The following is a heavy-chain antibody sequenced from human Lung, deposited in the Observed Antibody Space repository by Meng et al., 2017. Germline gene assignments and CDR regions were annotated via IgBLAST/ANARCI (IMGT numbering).Heavy chain of an antibody. CDR1: GYTFTTYG. D-gene: IGHD6-19*01. Sequence: QVPLVQSGLEVNKPGASVKVSCKASGYTFTTYGISWLRQAPGQGLVWMGWIDPGNGNRDFAEKFRDRLTMSNDTSSSTVYMELTRLTSDDTAVYYCARDRQWLFDYWGQGALVTVSS. J-gene: IGHJ4*02. V-gene: IGHV1-18*01. CDR2: IDPGNGNR. CDR3: ARDRQWLFDY.